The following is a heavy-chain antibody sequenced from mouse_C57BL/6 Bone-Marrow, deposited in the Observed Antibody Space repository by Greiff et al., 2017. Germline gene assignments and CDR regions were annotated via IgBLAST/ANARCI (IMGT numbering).Heavy chain of an antibody. CDR3: ARSYYYGSWYFDV. CDR1: GYTFTSYW. Sequence: VQLQQPGAELVKPGASVKLSCKASGYTFTSYWMHWVKQRPGQGLEWIGMIHPNSGSTNYNEKFKSKATLTVDKSSSTAYMQLSSLISEDSAVYYCARSYYYGSWYFDVWGTGTTVTVSS. D-gene: IGHD1-1*01. V-gene: IGHV1-64*01. J-gene: IGHJ1*03. CDR2: IHPNSGST.